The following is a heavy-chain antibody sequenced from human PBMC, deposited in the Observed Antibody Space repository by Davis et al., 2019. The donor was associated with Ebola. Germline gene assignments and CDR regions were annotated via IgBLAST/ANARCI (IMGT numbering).Heavy chain of an antibody. CDR3: AGSSSGEYFQH. V-gene: IGHV4-39*07. D-gene: IGHD6-6*01. Sequence: SETLSLTCTVSGDSISSDSHYWGWIRQPPGKGLEWIGRIFYTGRTDYNPSLKSRASISVDTSKNQFSLKLSSMTAADTAMYYCAGSSSGEYFQHWGQGTLVTVSS. J-gene: IGHJ1*01. CDR1: GDSISSDSHY. CDR2: IFYTGRT.